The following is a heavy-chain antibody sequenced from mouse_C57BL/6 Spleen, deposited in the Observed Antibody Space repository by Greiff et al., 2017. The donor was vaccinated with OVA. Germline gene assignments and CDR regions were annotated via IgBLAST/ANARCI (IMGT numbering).Heavy chain of an antibody. CDR2: ISSGGSYT. CDR1: GFTFSSYG. V-gene: IGHV5-6*02. J-gene: IGHJ4*01. Sequence: EVKLEESGGDLVKPGGSLKLSCAASGFTFSSYGMPWVRQTPDKSLEWVATISSGGSYTDYPDSVKGRFTIARDNAKNTLYLQMSSLKSEDTAMYYCARRVDYWGQGTSVTVSS. CDR3: ARRVDY.